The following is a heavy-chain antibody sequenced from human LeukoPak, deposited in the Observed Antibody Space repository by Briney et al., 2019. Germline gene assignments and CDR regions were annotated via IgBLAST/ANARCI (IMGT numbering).Heavy chain of an antibody. V-gene: IGHV3-23*01. CDR3: AKVPVVKGISASYANMDY. CDR2: ISYSVGST. D-gene: IGHD3-3*02. CDR1: GFTFGAYG. J-gene: IGHJ4*02. Sequence: GGSLRLSCAASGFTFGAYGLSWVRQAPGKGLEWVSRISYSVGSTYYADSVKGRFTISRDNSKNTMYLQMNSLRAEDTAVYYCAKVPVVKGISASYANMDYWGQGTLVTVSS.